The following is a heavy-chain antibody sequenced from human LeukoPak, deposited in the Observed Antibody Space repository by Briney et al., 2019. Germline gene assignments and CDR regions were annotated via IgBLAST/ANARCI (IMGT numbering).Heavy chain of an antibody. Sequence: PGGSLRLSCAASGFTFDDYGMSWVRQAPGKGLEWVSGINWNGGSTGYADSVKGRFTISRDNAKNSLYLQMNSLRAEDTALYYCARGIDSSSYYYYYMDVWGKGTTVTVSS. V-gene: IGHV3-20*04. CDR1: GFTFDDYG. CDR3: ARGIDSSSYYYYYMDV. J-gene: IGHJ6*03. D-gene: IGHD6-13*01. CDR2: INWNGGST.